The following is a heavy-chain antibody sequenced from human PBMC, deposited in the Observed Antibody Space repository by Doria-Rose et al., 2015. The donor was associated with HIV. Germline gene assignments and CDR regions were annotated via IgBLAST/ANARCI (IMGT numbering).Heavy chain of an antibody. Sequence: AASGFTFSSYGMHWVRQAPGKGLEWVAVIWYDGSNKYYADSVKGRFTISRDNSKNTLYLQMNSLRAEDTAVYYCARDRADYYDSSGSDAFDIWGQGTMVTVSS. CDR3: ARDRADYYDSSGSDAFDI. J-gene: IGHJ3*02. CDR2: IWYDGSNK. D-gene: IGHD3-22*01. V-gene: IGHV3-33*01. CDR1: GFTFSSYG.